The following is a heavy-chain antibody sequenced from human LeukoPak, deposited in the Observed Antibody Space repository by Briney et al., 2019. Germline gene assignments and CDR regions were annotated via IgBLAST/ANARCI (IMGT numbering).Heavy chain of an antibody. Sequence: PGGSLRLSCAASGFTFSRYWMSWVRQAPGKGLEWVANIKEDGSEKYYVDSVKGRFTISRDNAKNSLYLQMNSLRAEDTAVYYCASYSSGWYPHFGYWGQGTLVTVSS. CDR3: ASYSSGWYPHFGY. J-gene: IGHJ4*02. CDR2: IKEDGSEK. CDR1: GFTFSRYW. V-gene: IGHV3-7*03. D-gene: IGHD6-19*01.